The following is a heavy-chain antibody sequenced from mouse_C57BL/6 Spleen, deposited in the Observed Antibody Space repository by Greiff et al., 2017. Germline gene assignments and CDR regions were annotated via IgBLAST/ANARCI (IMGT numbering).Heavy chain of an antibody. V-gene: IGHV1-63*01. CDR3: ARSRSRDYDGAHWYFDV. Sequence: VQLQESGAELVRPGTSVKMSCKASGYTFTNYWIGWAKQRPGHGLEWIGDIYPGGGYTNYNEKFKGKATLTADKSSSTAYMQFSSLTSEDSAIYYCARSRSRDYDGAHWYFDVWGTGTTVTVSS. D-gene: IGHD2-4*01. CDR2: IYPGGGYT. CDR1: GYTFTNYW. J-gene: IGHJ1*03.